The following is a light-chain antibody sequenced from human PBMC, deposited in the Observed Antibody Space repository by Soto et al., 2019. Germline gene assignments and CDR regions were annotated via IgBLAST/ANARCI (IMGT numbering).Light chain of an antibody. CDR2: GAS. Sequence: EVVLTQSPGTLSLSPWDRASLSCRASQSVSSNLAWYQQKPGQAPRLLIYGASTRATGNPARFSGSGSGTEFTLTISSLQSEDFAVYYCQQYNNWPRTFGQGTKVDIK. CDR3: QQYNNWPRT. CDR1: QSVSSN. J-gene: IGKJ1*01. V-gene: IGKV3-15*01.